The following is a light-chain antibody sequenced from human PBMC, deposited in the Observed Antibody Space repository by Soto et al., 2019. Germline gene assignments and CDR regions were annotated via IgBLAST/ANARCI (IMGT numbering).Light chain of an antibody. CDR3: QQRSNWPPIT. J-gene: IGKJ5*01. Sequence: IVLTQRPATLALSQGERPTLSCRASQSVSSYLAWYQQKPGQAPRLLIYDASNRATGIPARFSGSGSGTDFTLTISSLEPEDFAVYYCQQRSNWPPITFGQGTRLEIK. V-gene: IGKV3-11*01. CDR2: DAS. CDR1: QSVSSY.